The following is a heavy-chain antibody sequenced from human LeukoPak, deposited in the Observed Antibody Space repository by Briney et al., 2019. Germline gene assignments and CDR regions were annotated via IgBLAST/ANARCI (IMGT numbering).Heavy chain of an antibody. CDR1: GFTVSSNY. V-gene: IGHV3-53*01. CDR3: ARADDYGGNLYFDY. CDR2: IYSGGST. D-gene: IGHD4-23*01. Sequence: GGSLRLSCAASGFTVSSNYMSWVRQAPGKGLEWVSVIYSGGSTYYADSVKGRFTISRDNSKNTLYLQMNSLRAEDTAVYYCARADDYGGNLYFDYWGQGTLVTVSS. J-gene: IGHJ4*02.